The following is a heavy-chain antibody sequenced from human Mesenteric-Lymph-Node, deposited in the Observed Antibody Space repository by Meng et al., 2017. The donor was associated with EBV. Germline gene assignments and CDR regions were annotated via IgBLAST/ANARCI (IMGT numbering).Heavy chain of an antibody. V-gene: IGHV4-4*02. CDR3: ATYYYNSANSLDY. J-gene: IGHJ4*02. CDR2: IHHSGTT. D-gene: IGHD3-10*01. Sequence: QVQLQESGPGLVKPSGTLSLTCAVSGGSISSSTYWSWVRQPPGKGLEWIAEIHHSGTTNYSPFLKSRVTISVDNSKNQFSLNLSSVTAADTAVYYCATYYYNSANSLDYWGQGTLVTVSS. CDR1: GGSISSSTY.